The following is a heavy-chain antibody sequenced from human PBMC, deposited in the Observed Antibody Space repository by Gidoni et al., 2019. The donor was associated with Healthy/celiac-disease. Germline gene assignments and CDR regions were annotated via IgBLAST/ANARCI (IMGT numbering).Heavy chain of an antibody. CDR2: IYWNDDK. CDR1: GFSLSTSGVG. Sequence: TQTLTLTCTFSGFSLSTSGVGVGWIRQPPGKALEWLALIYWNDDKRYSPSLKSRLTITKDTSKNQVVLTMTNMDPVDTATYYCAHSPWEPNGPYYYYYYGMDVWGQGTTVTVSS. CDR3: AHSPWEPNGPYYYYYYGMDV. D-gene: IGHD1-26*01. J-gene: IGHJ6*02. V-gene: IGHV2-5*01.